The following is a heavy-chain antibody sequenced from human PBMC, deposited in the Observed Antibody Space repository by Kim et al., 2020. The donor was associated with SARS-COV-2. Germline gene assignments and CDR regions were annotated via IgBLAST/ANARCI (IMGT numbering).Heavy chain of an antibody. J-gene: IGHJ1*01. CDR3: ARLDCSSTSCSAFQH. V-gene: IGHV4-59*08. CDR2: IYYSGST. CDR1: GGSISSYY. D-gene: IGHD2-2*01. Sequence: SEILSLTCTVSGGSISSYYWSWIRQPPGKGLEWIGYIYYSGSTNYNPSLKSRVTISVDTSKNQFSLKLSSVTAADTAVYYCARLDCSSTSCSAFQHWGQG.